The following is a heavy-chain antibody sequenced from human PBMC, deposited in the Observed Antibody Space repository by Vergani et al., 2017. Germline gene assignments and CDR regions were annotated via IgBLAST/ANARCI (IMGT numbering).Heavy chain of an antibody. CDR1: GGSISSSSYY. CDR2: IYYSGST. Sequence: QLQLQESGPGLVKPSETLSLTCTVSGGSISSSSYYWGWIRQPPGKGLEWIGSIYYSGSTYYNPSLKSRVTISVDTSKNQFSLKLSSVTAADTAVYYCARDYDSSGYHDYWGQGTLVTGAS. CDR3: ARDYDSSGYHDY. J-gene: IGHJ4*02. D-gene: IGHD3-22*01. V-gene: IGHV4-39*07.